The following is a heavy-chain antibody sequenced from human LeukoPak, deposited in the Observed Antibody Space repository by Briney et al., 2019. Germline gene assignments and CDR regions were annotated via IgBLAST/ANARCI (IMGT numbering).Heavy chain of an antibody. Sequence: SETLSPTCTVSGGSISSYYWSWIRQPPGKGLEWIGYIYYSGSTNYNPSLKSRVTISVDTSKNQFSLKLSSVTAADTAVHYCARVGYYARAFDIWGQGTMVTVSS. CDR1: GGSISSYY. J-gene: IGHJ3*02. CDR2: IYYSGST. V-gene: IGHV4-59*01. D-gene: IGHD3-10*01. CDR3: ARVGYYARAFDI.